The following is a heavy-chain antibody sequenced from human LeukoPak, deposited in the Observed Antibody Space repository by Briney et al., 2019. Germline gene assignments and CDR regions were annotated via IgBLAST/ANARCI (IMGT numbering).Heavy chain of an antibody. J-gene: IGHJ4*02. V-gene: IGHV1-2*02. D-gene: IGHD5-12*01. CDR2: INPNSGGT. CDR3: ARVASGIVANYYFDY. Sequence: ASGKVSCKASGYTFTGYYMHWVRQAPGQGLEWMGWINPNSGGTNYAQKFQGRVTMTRDTSISTAYMELSRLRSDDTAVYYCARVASGIVANYYFDYWGQGTLVTVSS. CDR1: GYTFTGYY.